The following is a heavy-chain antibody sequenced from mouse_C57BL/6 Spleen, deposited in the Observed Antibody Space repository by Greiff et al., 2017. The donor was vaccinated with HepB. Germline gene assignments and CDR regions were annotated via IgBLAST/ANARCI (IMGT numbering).Heavy chain of an antibody. D-gene: IGHD1-1*01. J-gene: IGHJ2*01. V-gene: IGHV1-59*01. Sequence: QVQLQQPGAELVRPGPSVKLSCKASGYTFTSYWMHWVKQRPGQGLEWIGVIDPSDSYTNYNQKFNGKATLTVDTSSSTAYMQLSSLTSEDSAVYYCARSYLLLREYYFDYWGRGTTLTVSS. CDR3: ARSYLLLREYYFDY. CDR1: GYTFTSYW. CDR2: IDPSDSYT.